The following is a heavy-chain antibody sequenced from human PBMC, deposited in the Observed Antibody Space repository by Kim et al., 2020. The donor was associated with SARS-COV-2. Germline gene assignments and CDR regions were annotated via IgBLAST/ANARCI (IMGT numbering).Heavy chain of an antibody. CDR2: ISSSSSYT. D-gene: IGHD5-12*01. CDR1: GFTFSDYY. J-gene: IGHJ6*02. Sequence: GGSLRLSCAASGFTFSDYYMSWIRQAPGKGLEWVSYISSSSSYTNYADSVKGRFTISRDNAKNSLYLQMNSLRAEDTAVYYCARDMDSGYDYYYYGMDVWGQGTTVTVSS. CDR3: ARDMDSGYDYYYYGMDV. V-gene: IGHV3-11*05.